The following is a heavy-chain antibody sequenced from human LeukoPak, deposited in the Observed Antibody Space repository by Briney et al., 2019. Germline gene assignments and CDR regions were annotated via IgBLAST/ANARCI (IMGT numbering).Heavy chain of an antibody. CDR3: ARDRPYSSTWSPIDY. J-gene: IGHJ4*02. D-gene: IGHD6-13*01. CDR1: GYTFTSYY. CDR2: VSAYNGNT. Sequence: ASVKVSCKASGYTFTSYYIHWVRQTPGQGLEWMGWVSAYNGNTNYAQKLQGRVTMTTDTSTSTASMELRSLTSDDTAVYYCARDRPYSSTWSPIDYWGQGTLVTVSS. V-gene: IGHV1-18*04.